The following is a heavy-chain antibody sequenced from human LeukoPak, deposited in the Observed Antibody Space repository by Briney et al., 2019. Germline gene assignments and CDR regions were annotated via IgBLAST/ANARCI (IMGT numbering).Heavy chain of an antibody. CDR3: ARGPRYSSASITGYYYMDV. V-gene: IGHV1-69*05. D-gene: IGHD6-6*01. CDR1: GVTFSNSA. J-gene: IGHJ6*03. Sequence: ASVKVSCKASGVTFSNSAISWVRQAPGQGLEWMGGVIPILRSPNYAPKFQDRVTITTDESTSTVYMHLSSLRSDDTAVYYCARGPRYSSASITGYYYMDVWGIGTTVIVSS. CDR2: VIPILRSP.